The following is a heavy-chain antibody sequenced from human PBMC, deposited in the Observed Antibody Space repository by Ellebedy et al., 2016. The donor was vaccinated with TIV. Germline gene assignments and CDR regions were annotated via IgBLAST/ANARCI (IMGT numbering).Heavy chain of an antibody. V-gene: IGHV4-59*01. J-gene: IGHJ5*02. CDR2: IYYSGST. D-gene: IGHD3-10*01. CDR1: GGSISSYY. Sequence: SETLSLXXTVPGGSISSYYWSWIRQPPGKGLEWIGYIYYSGSTNYNPSLKSRVTISVDTSKNQFSLKLSSVTAADTAVYYCARTSKELLWFGEFQNWFDPWGQGTLVTVSS. CDR3: ARTSKELLWFGEFQNWFDP.